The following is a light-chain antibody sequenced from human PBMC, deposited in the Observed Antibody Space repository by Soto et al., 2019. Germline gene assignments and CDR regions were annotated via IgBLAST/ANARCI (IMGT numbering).Light chain of an antibody. CDR1: QSISSW. CDR2: KAS. Sequence: DIQMTQSPSTLSASVGDRVTITCRASQSISSWLAWYQQKRGKAPKLLIYKASSLESGVPSRFSGSGSGTEFTLTISSLQPDDIATYYCQQYNSYSTFGQGTKVEIK. J-gene: IGKJ1*01. CDR3: QQYNSYST. V-gene: IGKV1-5*03.